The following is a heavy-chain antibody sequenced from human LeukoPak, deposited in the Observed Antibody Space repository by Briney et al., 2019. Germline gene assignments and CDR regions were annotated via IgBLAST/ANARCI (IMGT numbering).Heavy chain of an antibody. J-gene: IGHJ6*03. V-gene: IGHV1-18*01. CDR1: GYTFTSYG. D-gene: IGHD4-17*01. Sequence: ASVKVSCKASGYTFTSYGISWVRQAPGQGLEGMGCISAYNGNTNYAQKLQGRVTMTTDTSTSTAYMELRSLRSDDTAVYYCARRTTVTTQAYYYYYMDVWGKGTTVTVSS. CDR2: ISAYNGNT. CDR3: ARRTTVTTQAYYYYYMDV.